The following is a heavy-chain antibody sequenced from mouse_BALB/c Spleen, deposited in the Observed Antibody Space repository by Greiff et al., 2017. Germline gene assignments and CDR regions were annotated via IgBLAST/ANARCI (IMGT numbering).Heavy chain of an antibody. CDR1: GYTFTSYT. J-gene: IGHJ1*01. Sequence: VQGVESGAELARPGASVKMSCKASGYTFTSYTMHWVKQRPGQGLEWIGYINPSSGYTNYNQKFKDKATLTADKSSSTAYMRLSSLTSEDSAVYYCAKRGVVAPNWYFDVWGAGTTVTVSS. V-gene: IGHV1-4*01. D-gene: IGHD1-1*01. CDR2: INPSSGYT. CDR3: AKRGVVAPNWYFDV.